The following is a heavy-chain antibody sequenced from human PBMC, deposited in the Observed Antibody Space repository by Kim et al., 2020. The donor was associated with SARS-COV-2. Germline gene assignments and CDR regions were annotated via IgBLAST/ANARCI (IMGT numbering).Heavy chain of an antibody. CDR1: GFTFSSYG. J-gene: IGHJ6*02. V-gene: IGHV3-30*18. CDR3: AKDTSHPQQWLVSYYGMDV. Sequence: GGSLRLSCAASGFTFSSYGMHWVRQAPGKGLEWVAVISYDGSNKYYADSVKGRFTISRDNSKNTLYLQMNSLRAEDTAVYYCAKDTSHPQQWLVSYYGMDVWGQGTTVTVSS. CDR2: ISYDGSNK. D-gene: IGHD6-19*01.